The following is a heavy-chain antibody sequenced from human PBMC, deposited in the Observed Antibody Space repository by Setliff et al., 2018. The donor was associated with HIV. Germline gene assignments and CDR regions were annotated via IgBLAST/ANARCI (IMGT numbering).Heavy chain of an antibody. D-gene: IGHD1-26*01. V-gene: IGHV4-38-2*01. J-gene: IGHJ4*02. CDR1: GSSISGGYY. CDR3: ARVPHRVVGTTTLLYHFDY. CDR2: IHHSGTT. Sequence: ETLSLTCAVSGSSISGGYYWAWIRQSPGKGLDWIGSIHHSGTTYYNPSLKSRVTISVDTTTNQVSLQVNSVTAVDTAVYYCARVPHRVVGTTTLLYHFDYWGLGTLVTVSS.